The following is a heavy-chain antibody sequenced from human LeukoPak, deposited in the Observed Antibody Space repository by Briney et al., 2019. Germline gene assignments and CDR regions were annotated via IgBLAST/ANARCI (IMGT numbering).Heavy chain of an antibody. CDR3: AREVRQWLVHIDY. V-gene: IGHV1-2*02. CDR2: INPNSGGT. Sequence: ASVKVSCKASGYTFTCYYMHWLRQAPGQGLEWMGWINPNSGGTNYAQKFQGRVTMTRDTSISTAYMELSRLRSDDTAVYYCAREVRQWLVHIDYWGQGTLVTVSS. CDR1: GYTFTCYY. J-gene: IGHJ4*02. D-gene: IGHD6-19*01.